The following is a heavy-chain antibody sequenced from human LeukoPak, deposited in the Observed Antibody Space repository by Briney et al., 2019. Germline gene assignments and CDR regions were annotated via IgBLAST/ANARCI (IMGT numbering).Heavy chain of an antibody. CDR2: IYSGGST. V-gene: IGHV3-66*01. D-gene: IGHD3-10*01. J-gene: IGHJ4*02. Sequence: GGSLRLSCAASGFTVSSNYMSWVRQAPGKGLEWVSVIYSGGSTYYADSVKGRFTISRDNSKNTLYLQMNSLRAEDTAVYYCATTVVRGNMYYFDYWGQGTLVTVSS. CDR3: ATTVVRGNMYYFDY. CDR1: GFTVSSNY.